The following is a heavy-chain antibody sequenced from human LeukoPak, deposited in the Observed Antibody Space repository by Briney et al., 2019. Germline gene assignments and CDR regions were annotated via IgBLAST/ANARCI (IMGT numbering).Heavy chain of an antibody. Sequence: PSETLSLTCTVSGGSISSSSYYWGWIRQPPGKGLEWIGSIYYGGSTYYNPSLKSRVTISVDTSKNQFSLKLSSVTAADTAMYHCARARREMATITGWFDPWGQGTLVIVS. J-gene: IGHJ5*02. CDR3: ARARREMATITGWFDP. D-gene: IGHD5-24*01. V-gene: IGHV4-39*07. CDR2: IYYGGST. CDR1: GGSISSSSYY.